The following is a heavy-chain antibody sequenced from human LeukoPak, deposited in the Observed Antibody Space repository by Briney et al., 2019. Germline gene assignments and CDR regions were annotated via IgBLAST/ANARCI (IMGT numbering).Heavy chain of an antibody. J-gene: IGHJ5*02. CDR1: GYTFTSYD. Sequence: ASVKVSCKASGYTFTSYDINWVRQATGQGLEWMGWMNPNSGNTGYAQKFQGRVTMTWNTSISTAYMELSRLRSEDTAVYYCARHHESRYCSSTSCPTGWFDPWGQGTLVTVSS. V-gene: IGHV1-8*01. CDR3: ARHHESRYCSSTSCPTGWFDP. CDR2: MNPNSGNT. D-gene: IGHD2-2*01.